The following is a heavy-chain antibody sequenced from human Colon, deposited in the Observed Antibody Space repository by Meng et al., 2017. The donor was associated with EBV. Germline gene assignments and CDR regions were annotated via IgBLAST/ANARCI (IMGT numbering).Heavy chain of an antibody. CDR2: ISAYNGNT. Sequence: VPLGPSGAEVKKPGASGKVSCKASGYTFTSYGISWVRQAPGQGLEWMGWISAYNGNTNYAQKLQGRVTMTTDTSTSTAYMELRSLRSDDTAVYYCARDLTYCSGGSCYPTTIDYWGQGTLVTVSS. CDR1: GYTFTSYG. D-gene: IGHD2-15*01. V-gene: IGHV1-18*01. CDR3: ARDLTYCSGGSCYPTTIDY. J-gene: IGHJ4*02.